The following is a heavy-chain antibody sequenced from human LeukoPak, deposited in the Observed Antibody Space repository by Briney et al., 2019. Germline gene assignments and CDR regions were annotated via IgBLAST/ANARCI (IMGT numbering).Heavy chain of an antibody. CDR1: GYTFTTYG. D-gene: IGHD1-1*01. V-gene: IGHV1-18*01. CDR3: ARYGLGRTTKSFDY. J-gene: IGHJ4*02. Sequence: ASVKVSCEASGYTFTTYGITWVRQAPGQGLEWMGWISTYNGNTNYAQKLQGRVTMTTDTSTSTAYMDLRSLRSDDTAVYYCARYGLGRTTKSFDYWGQGTLVTVSS. CDR2: ISTYNGNT.